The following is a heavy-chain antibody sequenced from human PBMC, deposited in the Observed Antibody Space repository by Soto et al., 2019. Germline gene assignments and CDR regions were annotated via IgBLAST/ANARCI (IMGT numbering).Heavy chain of an antibody. D-gene: IGHD6-19*01. CDR1: GFTFSDHY. CDR2: IRNKAKSYTS. CDR3: TSVTMAGTTFFDS. J-gene: IGHJ4*02. V-gene: IGHV3-72*01. Sequence: EVQLVESGGGLVQPGGSLRLSCAASGFTFSDHYMDWVRQAPGKGLEWVGRIRNKAKSYTSAYAASVKGRLTFSRDDSKNSVYLQMNNLKIDDTAVYYCTSVTMAGTTFFDSWGQGILVTVSS.